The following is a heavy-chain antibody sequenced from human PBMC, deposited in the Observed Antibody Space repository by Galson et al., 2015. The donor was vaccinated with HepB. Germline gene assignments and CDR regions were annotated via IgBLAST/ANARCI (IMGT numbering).Heavy chain of an antibody. J-gene: IGHJ4*02. D-gene: IGHD7-27*01. CDR2: IRYDGTNK. CDR3: ARGQISGVIGLGY. Sequence: SLRLSCAASGFIFSSYGIHWVRQAPGKGLQWVTFIRYDGTNKYYADSVKGRFTISRDNSKNTLYLQMNSLRAEDTAVYYCARGQISGVIGLGYWGQGTLVTVSS. V-gene: IGHV3-30*02. CDR1: GFIFSSYG.